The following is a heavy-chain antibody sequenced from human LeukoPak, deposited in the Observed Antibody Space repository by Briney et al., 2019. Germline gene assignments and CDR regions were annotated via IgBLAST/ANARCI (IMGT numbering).Heavy chain of an antibody. CDR2: MNPNSGNT. J-gene: IGHJ4*02. D-gene: IGHD3-22*01. Sequence: GASVKASCKASGYTFTSYDINWVRQATGQGLEWMGWMNPNSGNTGYAQKFQGRVTMTRNTSISTAYMELSSLRSEDTAVYYCARRSGYYSPSDYWGQGTLVTVSS. CDR1: GYTFTSYD. CDR3: ARRSGYYSPSDY. V-gene: IGHV1-8*01.